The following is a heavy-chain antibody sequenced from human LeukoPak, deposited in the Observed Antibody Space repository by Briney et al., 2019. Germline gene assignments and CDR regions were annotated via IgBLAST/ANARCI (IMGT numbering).Heavy chain of an antibody. CDR1: GGSFSGYY. D-gene: IGHD2-15*01. CDR3: AKTAQDCSDGPCYSGYFYYMDV. J-gene: IGHJ6*03. V-gene: IGHV4-34*01. Sequence: PSETLSLTSAVYGGSFSGYYWSWIRQPPGKGLGWIGGINHSGSTNYNPSLKRVVTISVDTSKNQFSLRLSSVTAEDTAVYYCAKTAQDCSDGPCYSGYFYYMDVWGKGTTATVSS. CDR2: INHSGST.